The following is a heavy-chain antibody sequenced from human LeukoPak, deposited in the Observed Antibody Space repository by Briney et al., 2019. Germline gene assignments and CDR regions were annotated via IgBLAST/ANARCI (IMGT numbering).Heavy chain of an antibody. CDR2: INPNSGGT. CDR1: GYTFTGYY. V-gene: IGHV1-2*02. J-gene: IGHJ4*02. CDR3: ARAVRAVAAHFDY. Sequence: GASVKVSCKASGYTFTGYYMHWVRQAPGQGLEWMGWINPNSGGTNYAQKFQGRVTMTRDTSISTAYMELSRLRSDDTAVYYRARAVRAVAAHFDYWGQGTLVTVSS. D-gene: IGHD6-19*01.